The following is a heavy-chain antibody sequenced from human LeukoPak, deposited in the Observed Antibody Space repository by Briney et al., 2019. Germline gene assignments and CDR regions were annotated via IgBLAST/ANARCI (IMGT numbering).Heavy chain of an antibody. Sequence: SQTLSLTCAVSGGSISGGGYSWSWIRQPPGKGLEWIGYIYHGGSTYYNPSLKSRVTISVDRSKNQFSLKLSSVTAADTAVYYCARGFHYGDYGVYFDLWGRGTLVTVSS. D-gene: IGHD4-17*01. CDR3: ARGFHYGDYGVYFDL. V-gene: IGHV4-30-2*01. CDR1: GGSISGGGYS. CDR2: IYHGGST. J-gene: IGHJ2*01.